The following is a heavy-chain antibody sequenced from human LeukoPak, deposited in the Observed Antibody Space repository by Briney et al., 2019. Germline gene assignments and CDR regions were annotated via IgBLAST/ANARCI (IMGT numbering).Heavy chain of an antibody. CDR1: GVSVSTYY. CDR3: ARDPRFSPFDY. Sequence: SETLSLTCTVSGVSVSTYYWSWIRQPAGKGLEWIGRIYTTGSTNYSPSLKSRVTISVDTSKNQFYLKVNSVTAADTAMYFCARDPRFSPFDYWGQGALVTVSS. J-gene: IGHJ4*02. V-gene: IGHV4-4*07. CDR2: IYTTGST.